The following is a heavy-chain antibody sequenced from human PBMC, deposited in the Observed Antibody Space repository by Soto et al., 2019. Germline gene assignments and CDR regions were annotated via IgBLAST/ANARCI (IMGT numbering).Heavy chain of an antibody. CDR1: GFSFSSYS. Sequence: GGSLRLSCAASGFSFSSYSMNWVRQAPGKGLEWVSYISMTSRTLDYADSVKGRFTISRDNAKNSLYLQMNSLRAEDTAVYYCLYYSSGWYLIYWGQGTLVTVSS. J-gene: IGHJ4*02. V-gene: IGHV3-48*04. D-gene: IGHD6-19*01. CDR3: LYYSSGWYLIY. CDR2: ISMTSRTL.